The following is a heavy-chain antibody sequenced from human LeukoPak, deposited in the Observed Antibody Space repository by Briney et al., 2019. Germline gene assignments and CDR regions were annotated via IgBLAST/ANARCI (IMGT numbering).Heavy chain of an antibody. CDR2: INPSGGST. D-gene: IGHD2-15*01. V-gene: IGHV1-46*01. Sequence: ASVKVSCKASGGTFSSYAISWVRQAPGQGLEWMGIINPSGGSTSYAQKFQGRVTMTRDMSTSTVYVELSSLRSEDTAVYYCAREDIVVVVSFDYWGQGTLVTVSS. CDR3: AREDIVVVVSFDY. CDR1: GGTFSSYA. J-gene: IGHJ4*02.